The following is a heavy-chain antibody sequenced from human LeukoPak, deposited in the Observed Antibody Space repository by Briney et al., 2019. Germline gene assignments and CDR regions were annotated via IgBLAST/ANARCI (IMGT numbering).Heavy chain of an antibody. V-gene: IGHV3-30*04. D-gene: IGHD3-10*02. J-gene: IGHJ6*04. CDR2: ILYDGSNK. CDR3: AELGITMIGGV. CDR1: GFTFSTYA. Sequence: GGSVRLSCAASGFTFSTYAMHWVRQAPGKGLEWAALILYDGSNKYYADSVKGRFTISRDNSKGTLYLQMNSLRDDDTAVYYCAELGITMIGGVWGKGTTVTISS.